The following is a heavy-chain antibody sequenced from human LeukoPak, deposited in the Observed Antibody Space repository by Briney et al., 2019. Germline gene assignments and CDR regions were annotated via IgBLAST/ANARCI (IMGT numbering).Heavy chain of an antibody. CDR1: GFTCGGNT. D-gene: IGHD5-12*01. V-gene: IGHV3-43*02. Sequence: GGTLSLTCSASGFTCGGNTRDRLRQAPGKGLEWVSLISGDGGSTYYADSVKGRFTISRDNSKNCLDLQMNSLRNEDTAFSSCAKDLSYDYDDFNFWGQGTMVTVSS. CDR2: ISGDGGST. CDR3: AKDLSYDYDDFNF. J-gene: IGHJ3*01.